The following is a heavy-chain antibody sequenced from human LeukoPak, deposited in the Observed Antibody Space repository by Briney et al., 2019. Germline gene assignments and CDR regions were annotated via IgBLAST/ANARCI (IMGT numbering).Heavy chain of an antibody. CDR3: ARHFYGDYVFDY. J-gene: IGHJ4*02. CDR2: IDYSGST. V-gene: IGHV4-39*01. D-gene: IGHD4-17*01. Sequence: SETLSLTCIVSGGSISSSLHSWGWVRQPPEKGRVGLESIDYSGSTYYNASFNSRVTMSVDRSKDQFSLNLTSVTATDTAVYYCARHFYGDYVFDYWGKGTLVTVSS. CDR1: GGSISSSLHS.